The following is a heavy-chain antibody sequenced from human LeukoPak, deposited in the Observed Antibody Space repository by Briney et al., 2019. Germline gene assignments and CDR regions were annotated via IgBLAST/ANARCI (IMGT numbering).Heavy chain of an antibody. Sequence: SETLSLTCTVSGGSISSSSYYWGWIRQPPGKGLELIGSIYYSGSTYYNPSLKSRVTISVDTSKNKFCLKLSSVTAADTAVYYCARIRILTDYNLDYWGQGTLVTVYS. J-gene: IGHJ4*02. V-gene: IGHV4-39*01. CDR2: IYYSGST. CDR3: ARIRILTDYNLDY. D-gene: IGHD3-9*01. CDR1: GGSISSSSYY.